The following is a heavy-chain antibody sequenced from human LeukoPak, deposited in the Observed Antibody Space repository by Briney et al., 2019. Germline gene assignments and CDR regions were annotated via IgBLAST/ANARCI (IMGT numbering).Heavy chain of an antibody. CDR3: ARAPPYYYDSSGYLFGEAFDI. CDR2: IYSGGST. D-gene: IGHD3-22*01. CDR1: GFTVSSNY. V-gene: IGHV3-53*01. J-gene: IGHJ3*02. Sequence: RGSLRLSCAASGFTVSSNYMSWVRQAPGKGLEWVSVIYSGGSTYYADSVKGRFTISRNNSKNTLYLQMNSLRAEDTAVYYCARAPPYYYDSSGYLFGEAFDIWGQGTMVTVSS.